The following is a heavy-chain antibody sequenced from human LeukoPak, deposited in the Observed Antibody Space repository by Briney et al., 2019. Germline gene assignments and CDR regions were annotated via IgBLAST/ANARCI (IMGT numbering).Heavy chain of an antibody. CDR3: ASGGGAQFDP. CDR1: GGSFSGYY. J-gene: IGHJ5*02. V-gene: IGHV4-34*01. D-gene: IGHD4-23*01. Sequence: SETLSLTCAVYGGSFSGYYWSWIRQPPGKGLEWIGEINHSGSTNYNPSLKSRVTISVDTSKNQFSLKLSSVTAADTAVYYCASGGGAQFDPWGQGTLVTVSS. CDR2: INHSGST.